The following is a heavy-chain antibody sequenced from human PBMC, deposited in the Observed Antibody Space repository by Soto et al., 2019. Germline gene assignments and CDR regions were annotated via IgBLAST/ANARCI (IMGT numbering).Heavy chain of an antibody. CDR3: ARDSYCSGGSCDAGSYNYYGMDV. Sequence: GGSLRLSCAASGFTFSSYGMHWVRQAPGKGLEWVAVIWYDGSNKYYADSVKGRFTISRDNSKNPLYLQMNSLRAEDPAVYYCARDSYCSGGSCDAGSYNYYGMDVWGQGTTVT. J-gene: IGHJ6*02. V-gene: IGHV3-33*01. D-gene: IGHD2-15*01. CDR1: GFTFSSYG. CDR2: IWYDGSNK.